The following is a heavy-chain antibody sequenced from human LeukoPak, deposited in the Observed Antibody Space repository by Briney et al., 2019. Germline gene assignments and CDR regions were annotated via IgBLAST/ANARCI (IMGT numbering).Heavy chain of an antibody. V-gene: IGHV3-30*04. D-gene: IGHD1-14*01. J-gene: IGHJ4*02. CDR3: AKISGILTLDGEDY. CDR1: RFTFSRFA. CDR2: ISVDGSI. Sequence: GGSLRLSCVASRFTFSRFAMHWVRQAPGKGLEWVAVISVDGSIDYADSVKGRFTISRDNSKNTPYLQMNSLRAEDTAVYYCAKISGILTLDGEDYWGQGTLVTVSS.